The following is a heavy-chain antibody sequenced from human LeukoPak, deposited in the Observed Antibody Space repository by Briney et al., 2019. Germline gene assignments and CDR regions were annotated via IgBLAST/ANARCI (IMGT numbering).Heavy chain of an antibody. D-gene: IGHD2-2*02. Sequence: GESLKISCKGSGYSFTNYWISWVRQMPGKGLEWMGRIDPSDSYTNYSPSFQGHVTISADKSISTAYLQWSSLKASDTAMYYCATCARNFYCYRFDYWGQGTLVTVSS. V-gene: IGHV5-10-1*01. CDR1: GYSFTNYW. CDR2: IDPSDSYT. CDR3: ATCARNFYCYRFDY. J-gene: IGHJ4*02.